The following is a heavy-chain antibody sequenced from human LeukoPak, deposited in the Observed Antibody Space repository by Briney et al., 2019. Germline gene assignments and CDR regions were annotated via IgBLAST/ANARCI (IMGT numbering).Heavy chain of an antibody. J-gene: IGHJ4*02. V-gene: IGHV4-39*01. CDR3: ARHEAVVSPGSFDY. CDR2: IYYSGST. D-gene: IGHD4-23*01. Sequence: SETLSLTCTVSGGSISSSSYYWGWIRQPPGKGLEWIGSIYYSGSTYYNPPLKSRVTISVDTSKNQFSLKLSSVTAADTAVYYCARHEAVVSPGSFDYWGQGTLVTVSS. CDR1: GGSISSSSYY.